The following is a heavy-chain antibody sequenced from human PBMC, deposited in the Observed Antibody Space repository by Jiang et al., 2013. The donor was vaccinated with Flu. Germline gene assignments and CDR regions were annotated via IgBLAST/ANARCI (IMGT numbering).Heavy chain of an antibody. J-gene: IGHJ6*02. D-gene: IGHD3-10*01. CDR2: ISAYNGNT. CDR3: ARDLTMVRGVIITSRGSYGMDV. Sequence: CKASGYTFTSYGISWVRQAPGQGLEWMGWISAYNGNTNYAQKLQGRVTMTTDTSTSTAYMELRSLRSDDTAVYYCARDLTMVRGVIITSRGSYGMDVWGQGTTVTVSS. V-gene: IGHV1-18*01. CDR1: GYTFTSYG.